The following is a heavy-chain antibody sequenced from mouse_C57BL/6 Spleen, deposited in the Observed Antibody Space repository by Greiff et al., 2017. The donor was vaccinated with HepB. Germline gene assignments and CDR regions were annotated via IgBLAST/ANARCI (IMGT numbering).Heavy chain of an antibody. CDR3: ARGSSYWYFDV. Sequence: QVQLKESGAELVKPGASVKMSCKASGYTFTTYPIEWMKQNHGKSLEWIGNFHPYNDDTKYNEKFKGKATLTVEKSSSTVYLGLSRLTSDDSAVYYCARGSSYWYFDVWGTGTTVTVSS. J-gene: IGHJ1*03. CDR1: GYTFTTYP. D-gene: IGHD1-1*01. V-gene: IGHV1-47*01. CDR2: FHPYNDDT.